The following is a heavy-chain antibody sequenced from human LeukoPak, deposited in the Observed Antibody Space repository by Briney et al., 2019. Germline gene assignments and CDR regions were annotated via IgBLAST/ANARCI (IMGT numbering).Heavy chain of an antibody. V-gene: IGHV3-23*01. J-gene: IGHJ4*02. CDR3: AKDTDYYDSSGYY. CDR1: GFTFSSYA. Sequence: GGSLRLSCAASGFTFSSYAMSWVSQAPGKGLEWVSAISGSGGSTYYADSVKGRFTISRDNSKNTLYLQMNSLRAEDTAVYYCAKDTDYYDSSGYYWGQGTLVTVSS. CDR2: ISGSGGST. D-gene: IGHD3-22*01.